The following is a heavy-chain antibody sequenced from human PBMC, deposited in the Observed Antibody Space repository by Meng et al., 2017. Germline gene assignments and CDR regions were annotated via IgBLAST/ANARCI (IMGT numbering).Heavy chain of an antibody. CDR1: GFTFSSYW. V-gene: IGHV3-7*01. Sequence: GESLKISCAASGFTFSSYWMNWVRQAPGKGLEWVANIKKDGSDKYYADSVKGRFTISRDNAKNSLYLQMNSLRAEDTAVYYCATTGPTTVTTRPYYYYGMDVWGQGTTVTVSS. CDR3: ATTGPTTVTTRPYYYYGMDV. J-gene: IGHJ6*02. D-gene: IGHD4-17*01. CDR2: IKKDGSDK.